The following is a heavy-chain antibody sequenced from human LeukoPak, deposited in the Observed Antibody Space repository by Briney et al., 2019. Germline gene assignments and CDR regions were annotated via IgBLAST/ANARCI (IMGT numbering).Heavy chain of an antibody. CDR2: IYPGDSDT. CDR1: GYSFTSYW. J-gene: IGHJ4*02. V-gene: IGHV5-51*01. CDR3: ARLLGLGYYYGSGDFDY. D-gene: IGHD3-10*01. Sequence: GESLKISCKGSGYSFTSYWIGCVRQMPGKGLEWMGIIYPGDSDTRYSLSFQGQVTISADKSISTAYLQWSSLKASDTAMYYCARLLGLGYYYGSGDFDYWGQGTLVTVSS.